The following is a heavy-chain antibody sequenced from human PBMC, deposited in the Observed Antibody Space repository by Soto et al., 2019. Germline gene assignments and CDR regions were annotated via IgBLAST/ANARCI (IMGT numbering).Heavy chain of an antibody. D-gene: IGHD3-16*02. CDR1: GGSFSGYY. CDR3: ARGSGTYDYIWGSYRGYYYYMDV. CDR2: INHSGST. J-gene: IGHJ6*03. Sequence: SETLSLTCAVYGGSFSGYYWSWIRQPPGKGLEWIGEINHSGSTNYNPSLKSRVTISVDTSKNQFSLKLSSVTAADTAVYYCARGSGTYDYIWGSYRGYYYYMDVWGKGTTVTVSS. V-gene: IGHV4-34*01.